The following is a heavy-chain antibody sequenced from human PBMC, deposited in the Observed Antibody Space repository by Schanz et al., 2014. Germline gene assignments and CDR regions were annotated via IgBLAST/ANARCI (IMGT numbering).Heavy chain of an antibody. Sequence: VQLVESGGGVVQPGGSLRLSCAASGFSFSSYGMHWVRQAPGKGLEWVSYISSSSSTIYYADSVKGRFIISRDNSNNTVFLQMNSLRAEDTAVYYCARPSDSSWYMDVWGKGTTVTVSS. CDR3: ARPSDSSWYMDV. CDR1: GFSFSSYG. V-gene: IGHV3-48*01. CDR2: ISSSSSTI. J-gene: IGHJ6*03. D-gene: IGHD2-21*02.